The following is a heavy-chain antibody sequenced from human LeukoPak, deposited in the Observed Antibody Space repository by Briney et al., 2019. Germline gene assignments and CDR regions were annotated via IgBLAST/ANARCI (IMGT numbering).Heavy chain of an antibody. J-gene: IGHJ4*02. CDR1: GYSISSGYF. V-gene: IGHV4-38-2*02. Sequence: WETLSLTCAVSGYSISSGYFWGWTRQPPGKGLEWIGSSYHSRRTYYNASLRSRVTISVDTSKNEFSLKLSFLSAADTAVYYCARDFSGYDVGYWGQGILVTVSS. CDR2: SYHSRRT. D-gene: IGHD5-12*01. CDR3: ARDFSGYDVGY.